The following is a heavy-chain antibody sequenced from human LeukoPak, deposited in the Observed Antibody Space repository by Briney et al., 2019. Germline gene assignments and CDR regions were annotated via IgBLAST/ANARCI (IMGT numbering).Heavy chain of an antibody. D-gene: IGHD3-22*01. CDR3: ARDGSGSKSGFDAFDI. J-gene: IGHJ3*02. CDR2: VYYSGST. Sequence: SETLSLTCTVSGGSISSYYWSWIRQPPGEGLEWIGYVYYSGSTNYNPSLKSRVTISVDTSKNQFSLKLSSVTAADTAVYYCARDGSGSKSGFDAFDIWGQGTMVTVSS. CDR1: GGSISSYY. V-gene: IGHV4-59*01.